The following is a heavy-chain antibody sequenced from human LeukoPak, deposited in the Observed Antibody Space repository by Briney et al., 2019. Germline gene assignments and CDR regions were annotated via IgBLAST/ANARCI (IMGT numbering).Heavy chain of an antibody. V-gene: IGHV3-74*01. J-gene: IGHJ4*02. D-gene: IGHD6-19*01. CDR2: IKSDGSAT. Sequence: GRSLRLSCAASGFTFSSYGMHWVRQAPGKGLVWVSRIKSDGSATHYADSVKGRFTISRDNAKNTLYLQMNSLRVEDTAVYYCATDPDSGGWSTFDYWGQGTLVTVSS. CDR3: ATDPDSGGWSTFDY. CDR1: GFTFSSYG.